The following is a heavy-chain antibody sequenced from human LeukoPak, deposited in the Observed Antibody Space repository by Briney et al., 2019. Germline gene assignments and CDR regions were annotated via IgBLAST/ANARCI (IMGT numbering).Heavy chain of an antibody. CDR1: GFTLSSYA. V-gene: IGHV3-64*01. Sequence: QAGGSLRLSCAASGFTLSSYAMHWVRQAPGKGLEYVSAISSNGGSTYYANSVKGRFTISRDNSKNTLYLQMGSLRAEDMAVYYCARGSYCSSTSCPVWGDWFDPWGQGTLVTVSS. CDR3: ARGSYCSSTSCPVWGDWFDP. D-gene: IGHD2-2*01. CDR2: ISSNGGST. J-gene: IGHJ5*02.